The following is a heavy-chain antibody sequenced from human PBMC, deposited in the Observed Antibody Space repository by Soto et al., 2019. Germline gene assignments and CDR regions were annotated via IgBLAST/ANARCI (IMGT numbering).Heavy chain of an antibody. CDR1: GYSFTSYG. Sequence: QVQLVQSGAEVKKPGASVKVSCKASGYSFTSYGITWVRQAPGQGLEWMGWISAHNGNTDYAQKLQGRVIVTRDTSTSTAYMELRSLISDDTAVYYCARGRYGDYWGQGALVTVSS. V-gene: IGHV1-18*01. D-gene: IGHD1-1*01. J-gene: IGHJ4*02. CDR2: ISAHNGNT. CDR3: ARGRYGDY.